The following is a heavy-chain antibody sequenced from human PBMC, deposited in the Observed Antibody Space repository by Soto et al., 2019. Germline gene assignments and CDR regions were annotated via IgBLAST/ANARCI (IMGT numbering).Heavy chain of an antibody. Sequence: SGGSLRLSCAASGFTFSSYSMNWVRQAPGKGLEWVSYISSSSSTIYYADSVKGRFTISRDNAKNSLYLQMNSLRDEDTAVYYCARGRWYDALGQIDYWGQGTLVTVSS. J-gene: IGHJ4*02. CDR3: ARGRWYDALGQIDY. CDR1: GFTFSSYS. V-gene: IGHV3-48*02. CDR2: ISSSSSTI. D-gene: IGHD6-13*01.